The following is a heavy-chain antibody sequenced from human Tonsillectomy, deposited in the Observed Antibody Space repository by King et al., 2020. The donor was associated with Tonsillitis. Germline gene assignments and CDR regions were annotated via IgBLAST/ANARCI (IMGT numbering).Heavy chain of an antibody. J-gene: IGHJ5*02. V-gene: IGHV3-30*03. Sequence: VQLVESGGGVVQPGRSLRLSCAASGFTFSSYGMHWVRQAPGKGLEWVAVISYDGSNKYYADSVKGRFTISRDNSKNTLYLQMNSLRAEDTAVYYCAPRLRENWFDPWGQRTLVTVSS. CDR1: GFTFSSYG. CDR3: APRLRENWFDP. CDR2: ISYDGSNK. D-gene: IGHD2-15*01.